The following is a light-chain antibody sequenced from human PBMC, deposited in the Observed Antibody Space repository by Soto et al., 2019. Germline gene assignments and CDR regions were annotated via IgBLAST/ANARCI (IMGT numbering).Light chain of an antibody. CDR3: QVCDTSSDDRSDPPSDRWV. J-gene: IGLJ3*02. CDR1: NIGNKN. CDR2: NDS. V-gene: IGLV3-21*02. Sequence: SYELTQPPSVSVAPGQTAMITCGGNNIGNKNVHWYQQRPGQAPVLVVYNDSDRPSGIPDRLSASNSENTATLTISRVEAGDEDDFSCQVCDTSSDDRSDPPSDRWVFGGGTKLTVL.